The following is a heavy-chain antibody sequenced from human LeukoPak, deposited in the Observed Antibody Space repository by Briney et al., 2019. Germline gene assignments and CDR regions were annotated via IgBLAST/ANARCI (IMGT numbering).Heavy chain of an antibody. Sequence: SVKVSCKASGGTFSSYAISWVRQAPGQGLEWMGGIIPIFGTANYAQKFQGRVTITADESTSTAYMELSSLRSEDTAVYYCARCDSSGYNDAFDIWGQGTMVTVSS. D-gene: IGHD3-22*01. CDR2: IIPIFGTA. CDR1: GGTFSSYA. V-gene: IGHV1-69*13. J-gene: IGHJ3*02. CDR3: ARCDSSGYNDAFDI.